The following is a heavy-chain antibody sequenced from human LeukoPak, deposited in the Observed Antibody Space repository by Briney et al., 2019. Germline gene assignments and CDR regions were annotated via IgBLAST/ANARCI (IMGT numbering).Heavy chain of an antibody. J-gene: IGHJ4*02. V-gene: IGHV3-33*06. CDR1: GFVFRSYG. Sequence: PGRSLRLSCAASGFVFRSYGMHWVRQAPGKGLEWVAVIWYDGSNDKYADSAKGRFTISRDNSKNILYLQMNSLRAEDTAVYYCAKDAPVNIVVVPAANSWGQGTLVTVSS. CDR3: AKDAPVNIVVVPAANS. D-gene: IGHD2-2*01. CDR2: IWYDGSND.